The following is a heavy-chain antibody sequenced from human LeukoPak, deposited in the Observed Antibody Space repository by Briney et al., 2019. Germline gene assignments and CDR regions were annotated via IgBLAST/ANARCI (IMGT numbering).Heavy chain of an antibody. Sequence: GGSLRLSCAASGFTFSSYGMHWVRQAPGKGLEWVAVIWYDGSNKYYADSVKGRSTISRDNSKNTLYLQMNSLRAEDTAVYYCARDSSYYYDSSGYYYVGYFDYWGQGTLVTVSS. J-gene: IGHJ4*02. CDR1: GFTFSSYG. V-gene: IGHV3-33*01. D-gene: IGHD3-22*01. CDR2: IWYDGSNK. CDR3: ARDSSYYYDSSGYYYVGYFDY.